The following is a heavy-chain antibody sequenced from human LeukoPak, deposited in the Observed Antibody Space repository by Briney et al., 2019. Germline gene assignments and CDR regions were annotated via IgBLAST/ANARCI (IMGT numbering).Heavy chain of an antibody. CDR1: GGSISSYY. Sequence: SETLSLTCIVSGGSISSYYWSWIRQPPGKGLEWIGYISYSGSTNYNPSLKGRLTISVDTSKNQFSLKLSSVTAADTAVYYCARLIGYGRTGDYWGQGILVTVSS. D-gene: IGHD5-18*01. J-gene: IGHJ4*02. CDR3: ARLIGYGRTGDY. CDR2: ISYSGST. V-gene: IGHV4-59*08.